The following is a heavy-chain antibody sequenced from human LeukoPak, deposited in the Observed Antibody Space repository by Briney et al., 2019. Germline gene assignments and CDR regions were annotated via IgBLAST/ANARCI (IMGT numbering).Heavy chain of an antibody. CDR3: ARAGGRDGYNWDY. J-gene: IGHJ4*02. Sequence: GESLKISCKGSGYTFTTYWIGWVRQMPGKGLEWMGIIYPGDSDTRYSPSFQGQVTISADKSISTAYLQWSSLKASDTAMYYCARAGGRDGYNWDYWGQGTLVTVSS. V-gene: IGHV5-51*01. D-gene: IGHD5-24*01. CDR1: GYTFTTYW. CDR2: IYPGDSDT.